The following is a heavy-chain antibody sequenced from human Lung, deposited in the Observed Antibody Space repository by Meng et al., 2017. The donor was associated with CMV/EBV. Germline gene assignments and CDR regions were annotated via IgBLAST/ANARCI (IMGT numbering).Heavy chain of an antibody. CDR3: AREAGRDGYATPKFDY. CDR2: IYYTGST. V-gene: IGHV4-31*03. CDR1: GGPIGSGGYY. D-gene: IGHD5-24*01. J-gene: IGHJ4*02. Sequence: QGQLEESGPGPAKPSPALSPTCTGSGGPIGSGGYYWSWIRQHPGKGLEWIGYIYYTGSTFYNPSLKSRVTISVDTSKNQFSLKLIPATAADTAVYYCAREAGRDGYATPKFDYWGQGTLVTVSS.